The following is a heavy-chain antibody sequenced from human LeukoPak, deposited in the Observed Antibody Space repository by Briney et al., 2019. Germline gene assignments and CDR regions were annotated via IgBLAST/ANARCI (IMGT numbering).Heavy chain of an antibody. V-gene: IGHV4-34*01. Sequence: SETLSLTCAVYGGSFSGYYWTWIRQPPGKGLEWIGEINHSGSTNYNPSLKSRVTISVDTSKNQFSLKLSSVTAADTAVYYCARDRLYDSSGHGYYYYYYMDVWGKGTTVTVSS. CDR2: INHSGST. CDR1: GGSFSGYY. D-gene: IGHD3-22*01. CDR3: ARDRLYDSSGHGYYYYYYMDV. J-gene: IGHJ6*03.